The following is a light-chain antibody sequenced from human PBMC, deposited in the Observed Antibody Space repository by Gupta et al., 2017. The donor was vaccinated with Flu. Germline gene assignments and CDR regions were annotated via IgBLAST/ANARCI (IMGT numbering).Light chain of an antibody. CDR3: QQHYAIPPT. V-gene: IGKV4-1*01. Sequence: NCKSNDNVLWSSSKKNYLAWYQHKSGQPPKLLISWASTRESGVPGRFSGSGSVTDFNLTISSLQAEDVAVYYCQQHYAIPPTFGQGTRLEIK. J-gene: IGKJ5*01. CDR1: DNVLWSSSKKNY. CDR2: WAS.